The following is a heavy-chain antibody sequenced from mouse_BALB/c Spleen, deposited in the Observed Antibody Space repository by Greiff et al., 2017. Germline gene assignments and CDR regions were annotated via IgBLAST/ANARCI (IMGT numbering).Heavy chain of an antibody. Sequence: VQLKESGPELVKPGASVKLSCKASGYSFTGYFMNWVKQSHGKSLEWIGRINPYNGDTFYNQKFKGKATLTVDKSSSTAHMELLSLTSEDSAVYYCGRDYYGSRTGAMDYWGQGTPVTVSA. CDR3: GRDYYGSRTGAMDY. CDR2: INPYNGDT. D-gene: IGHD1-1*01. J-gene: IGHJ4*01. V-gene: IGHV1-37*01. CDR1: GYSFTGYF.